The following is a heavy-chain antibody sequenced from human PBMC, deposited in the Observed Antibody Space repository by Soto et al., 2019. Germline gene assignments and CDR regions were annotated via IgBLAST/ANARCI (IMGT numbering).Heavy chain of an antibody. D-gene: IGHD5-12*01. CDR2: VYYTGSTST. CDR3: AKYRRTDAEGYRLDF. V-gene: IGHV4-59*01. Sequence: KPSETLSLTCSVSGASINNYYWSWIRQPPGKGLEWIGYVYYTGSTSTKYNPSLQSRVAMSVDSSKNQFSLKLTSMTAADTAIYYCAKYRRTDAEGYRLDFWGPGTLVTVS. J-gene: IGHJ4*02. CDR1: GASINNYY.